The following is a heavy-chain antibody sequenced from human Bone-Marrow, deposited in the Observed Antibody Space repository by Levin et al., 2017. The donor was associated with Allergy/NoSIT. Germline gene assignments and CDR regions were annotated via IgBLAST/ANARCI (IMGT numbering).Heavy chain of an antibody. CDR3: ARGGRGYSGYDSSPFDY. J-gene: IGHJ4*02. CDR1: GYSISSGYY. CDR2: IYHSGST. D-gene: IGHD5-12*01. V-gene: IGHV4-38-2*01. Sequence: SETLSLTCAVSGYSISSGYYWGWIRQPPGKGLEWIGSIYHSGSTYYNPSLKSRVTISVDTSKNQFSLKLSSVTAADTAVYYCARGGRGYSGYDSSPFDYWGQGTLVTVSS.